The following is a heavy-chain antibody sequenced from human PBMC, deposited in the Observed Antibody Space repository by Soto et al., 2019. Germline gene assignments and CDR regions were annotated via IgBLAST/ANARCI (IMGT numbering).Heavy chain of an antibody. CDR3: VRGRDGEY. V-gene: IGHV1-18*01. Sequence: QVHLVQSGAEVKKPGASVKVSCKASGYTFTSYGITWVRQAPGQGLEWMGWISAHNGNTDYAQKLQGRVIVTRDTSASPAYMELRSLRSDDTAVYYWVRGRDGEYRGQGALVTVSS. J-gene: IGHJ4*02. CDR2: ISAHNGNT. CDR1: GYTFTSYG.